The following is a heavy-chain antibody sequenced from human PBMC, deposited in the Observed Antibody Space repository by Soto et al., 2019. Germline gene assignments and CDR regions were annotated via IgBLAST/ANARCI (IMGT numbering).Heavy chain of an antibody. CDR2: ISSSGST. Sequence: QVQLQESGPRLVKPSETLSLTCAVSGASITSSTSFWGWIRQTPEMGLECIGSISSSGSTNYNPSLKSLLTTSTNPSMTRVPLQLRSVTAADTAFYFCTRQYCNGGACSWFLGHWGQGILVTVSS. J-gene: IGHJ4*01. CDR3: TRQYCNGGACSWFLGH. CDR1: GASITSSTSF. D-gene: IGHD2-15*01. V-gene: IGHV4-39*01.